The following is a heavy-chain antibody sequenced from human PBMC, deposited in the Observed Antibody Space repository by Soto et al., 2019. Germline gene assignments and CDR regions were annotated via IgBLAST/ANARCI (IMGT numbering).Heavy chain of an antibody. CDR2: LSYDGDNK. CDR3: ARSHSSRLNWFDP. Sequence: GGSLRLSCAASGLTFYNYAMHWVRQAPGKGLEWVTTLSYDGDNKYYADSVKGRFTISRDNSKDTLFLQMDGLRTADTGIYYCARSHSSRLNWFDPWGQGTLVTVSS. D-gene: IGHD6-13*01. CDR1: GLTFYNYA. J-gene: IGHJ5*02. V-gene: IGHV3-30*04.